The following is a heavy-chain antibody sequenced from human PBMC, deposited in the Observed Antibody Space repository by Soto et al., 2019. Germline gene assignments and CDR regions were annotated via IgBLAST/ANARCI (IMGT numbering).Heavy chain of an antibody. J-gene: IGHJ4*02. CDR1: GYNFTTYW. V-gene: IGHV5-51*03. CDR3: ARRRAWNDAFDF. D-gene: IGHD1-1*01. CDR2: IYPADSDT. Sequence: EVQLVQSGAELKKPWESLKISCKVSGYNFTTYWIGWVRQMPGKGLEWMGVIYPADSDTRYRPSFQGQVTFSVDKSLSTAYLQWNSLKASDTARYYCARRRAWNDAFDFWGQGILVTVSS.